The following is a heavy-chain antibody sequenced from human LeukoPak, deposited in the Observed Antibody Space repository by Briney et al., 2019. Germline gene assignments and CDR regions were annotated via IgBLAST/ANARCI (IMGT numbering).Heavy chain of an antibody. V-gene: IGHV4-59*01. Sequence: SETLSLTCAVYGGSFSGYYWSWIRQPPGKGLEWIGYIYYSGSTSYNPSLKSRVTISVDTSKKQFSLKLSSVTAADTAFYYCARYIVSYPHDAFDIWGQGTMVTVSS. CDR2: IYYSGST. CDR1: GGSFSGYY. D-gene: IGHD1-26*01. J-gene: IGHJ3*02. CDR3: ARYIVSYPHDAFDI.